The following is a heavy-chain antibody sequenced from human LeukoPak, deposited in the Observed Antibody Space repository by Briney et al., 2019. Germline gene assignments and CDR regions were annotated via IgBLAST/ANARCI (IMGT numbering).Heavy chain of an antibody. CDR1: GGSISNYY. D-gene: IGHD5-18*01. V-gene: IGHV4-59*01. CDR2: IYYSGST. Sequence: KTSETLSLTCTVSGGSISNYYWSWIRQPPGKGLEWIGYIYYSGSTNYNPSLKSRVTISVDTSKNQFSLKLSSVTAADTAVYYCARTGGYSYGEIDYWGQGTLVTVSS. CDR3: ARTGGYSYGEIDY. J-gene: IGHJ4*02.